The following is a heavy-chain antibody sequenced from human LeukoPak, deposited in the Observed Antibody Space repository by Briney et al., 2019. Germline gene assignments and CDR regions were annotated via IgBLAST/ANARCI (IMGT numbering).Heavy chain of an antibody. CDR1: GYTFTSYY. CDR2: LNPNSGAT. J-gene: IGHJ4*02. Sequence: ASVKVSCKASGYTFTSYYMHWVRQAPGQGLEWMGWLNPNSGATNYAQKFQGRVTLTRDTSISTAYMELTRLTSDDTAMYYCARGAGSSWFDYWGQGALVTVSS. D-gene: IGHD6-13*01. CDR3: ARGAGSSWFDY. V-gene: IGHV1-2*02.